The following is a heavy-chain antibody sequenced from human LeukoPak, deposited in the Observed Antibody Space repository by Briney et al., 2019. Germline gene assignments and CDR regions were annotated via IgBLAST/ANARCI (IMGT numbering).Heavy chain of an antibody. V-gene: IGHV3-7*02. CDR1: GFTFSTFW. CDR3: ASQLWFGDLFVEY. D-gene: IGHD3-10*01. J-gene: IGHJ4*02. CDR2: IKEDGGET. Sequence: PGGSLRLSCIASGFTFSTFWMSWVRRAPGKGLEWVANIKEDGGETHYVDSVKGRFTISRDNAKHSLSLQMNSLGAEDTAVYYCASQLWFGDLFVEYWGQGTQVTVSS.